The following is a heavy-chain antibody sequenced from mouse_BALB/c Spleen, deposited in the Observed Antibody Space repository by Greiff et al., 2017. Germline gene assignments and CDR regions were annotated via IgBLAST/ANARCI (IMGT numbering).Heavy chain of an antibody. CDR3: ARTTMITPFAY. J-gene: IGHJ3*01. D-gene: IGHD2-4*01. Sequence: EVQLVESGGGLVKPGGSLKLSCAASGFTFSSYAMSWVRQSPEKRLEWVAEISSGGSYTYYPDTVTGRFTISRDNAKNTLYLEMSSLRSEDTAMYYCARTTMITPFAYWGQGTLVTVSA. V-gene: IGHV5-9-4*01. CDR2: ISSGGSYT. CDR1: GFTFSSYA.